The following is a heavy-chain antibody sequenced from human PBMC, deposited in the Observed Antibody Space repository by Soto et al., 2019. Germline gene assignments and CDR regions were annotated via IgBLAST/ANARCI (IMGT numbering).Heavy chain of an antibody. CDR3: ARGTYTGVVIRVKDGMDV. CDR1: GGSFSDYY. J-gene: IGHJ6*02. CDR2: INHSGST. Sequence: PSETLSLTCAVYGGSFSDYYWTWIRQPPGKGLEWIGEINHSGSTTYNPSLKSRVTISVDTSKNHFSLKLSSVTAADTAVYYCARGTYTGVVIRVKDGMDVWGQGTTVTVSS. D-gene: IGHD3-3*01. V-gene: IGHV4-34*01.